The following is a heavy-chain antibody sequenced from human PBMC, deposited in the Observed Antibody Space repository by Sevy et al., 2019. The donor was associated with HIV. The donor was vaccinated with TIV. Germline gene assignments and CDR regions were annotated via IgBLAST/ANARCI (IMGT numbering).Heavy chain of an antibody. CDR2: VKEDGSEK. CDR3: ARGDYYDRSGFYIDAFDV. CDR1: GFTFSRYW. V-gene: IGHV3-7*04. Sequence: GGSLRLSCAASGFTFSRYWMSWVRQAPGKGLEWVGNVKEDGSEKYYGDSVKGRFTISRDNAKNSLFLQMKSLRAEDTAVYSCARGDYYDRSGFYIDAFDVWGQGTMVTVSS. D-gene: IGHD3-22*01. J-gene: IGHJ3*01.